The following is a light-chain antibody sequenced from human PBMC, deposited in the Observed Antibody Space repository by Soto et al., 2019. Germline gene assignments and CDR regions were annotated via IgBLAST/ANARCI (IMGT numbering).Light chain of an antibody. V-gene: IGKV1-5*01. CDR3: QQYNSYWT. CDR1: QSISSS. CDR2: DAS. Sequence: DIQMTQSPSTLSASVGDRATITCQASQSISSSLAWYQQKPGKAPKLLIYDASSLESGVPSRFSGSGSGTEFTLTISSLQPDDFATYYCQQYNSYWTFGQGTKVDIK. J-gene: IGKJ1*01.